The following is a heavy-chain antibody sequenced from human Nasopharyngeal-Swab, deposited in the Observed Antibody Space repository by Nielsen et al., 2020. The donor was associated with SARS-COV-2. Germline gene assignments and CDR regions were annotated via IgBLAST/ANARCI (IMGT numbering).Heavy chain of an antibody. CDR1: GFTFSSYG. CDR2: ISYDGSNK. J-gene: IGHJ3*02. Sequence: AGSLRLSCAASGFTFSSYGMHWVRQAPGKGLEWVAVISYDGSNKYYADSVKGRFTISRDNSKNTLYLQMNSLRAEDTAVYYCANLIFGDAFDIWGQGTMVTVSS. V-gene: IGHV3-30*18. D-gene: IGHD3-3*01. CDR3: ANLIFGDAFDI.